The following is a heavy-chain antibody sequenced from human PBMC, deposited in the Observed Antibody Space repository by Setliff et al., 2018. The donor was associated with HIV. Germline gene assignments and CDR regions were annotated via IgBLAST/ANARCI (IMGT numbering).Heavy chain of an antibody. CDR2: IYHSGST. Sequence: SETLSLTCAVSGYSISSGYYWGWIRQPPGKGLEWIGSIYHSGSTYYNPSLKSRVTTSVDTSKNQFSLKLSSVTAADTAVYYCARSFKDAFDIWGQGTMVTVSS. CDR1: GYSISSGYY. V-gene: IGHV4-38-2*01. D-gene: IGHD3-16*01. CDR3: ARSFKDAFDI. J-gene: IGHJ3*02.